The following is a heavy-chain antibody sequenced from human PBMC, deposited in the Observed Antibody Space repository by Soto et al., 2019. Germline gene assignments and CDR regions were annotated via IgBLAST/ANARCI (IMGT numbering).Heavy chain of an antibody. CDR3: ARHDYDSGSYVRY. J-gene: IGHJ4*02. CDR2: IYHSGTT. Sequence: SETXSLTCPVSGGSISSTSYYWGWIRQPPGKGLEWIGNIYHSGTTYYNPSLTSRVTISVDTSKNQFSLKLTSVTAADTAVYYCARHDYDSGSYVRYWGQGTLVTVSS. CDR1: GGSISSTSYY. D-gene: IGHD3-10*01. V-gene: IGHV4-39*01.